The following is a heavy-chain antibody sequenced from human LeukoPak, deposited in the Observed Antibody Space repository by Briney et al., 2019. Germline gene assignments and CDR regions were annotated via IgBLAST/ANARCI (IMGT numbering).Heavy chain of an antibody. J-gene: IGHJ4*02. D-gene: IGHD5-24*01. V-gene: IGHV3-7*01. CDR3: ARDKGYNSAY. Sequence: GGSLGLSCAASGFTFSSYWMTWVRQTPGKELEWVANIRMDGGEQYYMDSVEGRFTISRDNAKNSLYLQMYSLRPEDTAVYYCARDKGYNSAYWGRGTLVTVSS. CDR2: IRMDGGEQ. CDR1: GFTFSSYW.